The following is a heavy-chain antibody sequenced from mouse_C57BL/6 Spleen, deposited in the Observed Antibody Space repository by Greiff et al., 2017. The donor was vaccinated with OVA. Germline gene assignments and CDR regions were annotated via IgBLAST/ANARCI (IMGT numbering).Heavy chain of an antibody. V-gene: IGHV1-64*01. CDR2: IQPNSGST. J-gene: IGHJ3*01. D-gene: IGHD2-1*01. Sequence: QVQLQQPGAELVKPGASVKLSCKASGYTFTSYWMHWVKQRPGQGLEWIGMIQPNSGSTNYNEKFKSKATLTVDKSSRTAYMQLSSLTSEDSAVYYCARDDYGNYVGAYWGQGTLVTVSA. CDR3: ARDDYGNYVGAY. CDR1: GYTFTSYW.